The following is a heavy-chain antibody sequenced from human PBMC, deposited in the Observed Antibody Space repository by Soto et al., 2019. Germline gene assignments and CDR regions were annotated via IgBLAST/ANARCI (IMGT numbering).Heavy chain of an antibody. CDR2: IRYDGSNI. CDR3: AKMLATYYYDSSGYYV. CDR1: GSIFRGYG. V-gene: IGHV3-30*02. Sequence: GGSLRLSCAASGSIFRGYGMHWVRQAPGKGLEWVAVIRYDGSNINYADSVRGRFTISRDNSKNTLYLQMNSLRAEDTAVYYCAKMLATYYYDSSGYYVWGQGTLVTVSS. D-gene: IGHD3-22*01. J-gene: IGHJ4*02.